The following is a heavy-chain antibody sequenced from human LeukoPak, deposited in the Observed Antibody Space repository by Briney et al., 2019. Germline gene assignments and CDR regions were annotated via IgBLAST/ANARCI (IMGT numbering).Heavy chain of an antibody. CDR3: ARDGRDGYAFDY. CDR2: INPSGGST. CDR1: GYTFTSYY. J-gene: IGHJ4*02. V-gene: IGHV1-46*01. Sequence: ASVKVSCKASGYTFTSYYMHWVRQAPGQGLKWMGIINPSGGSTSYAQKFQGRVTMTRDTSPSTVYMELSSLRSEDTAVYYCARDGRDGYAFDYWGQGTLVTVSS. D-gene: IGHD5-24*01.